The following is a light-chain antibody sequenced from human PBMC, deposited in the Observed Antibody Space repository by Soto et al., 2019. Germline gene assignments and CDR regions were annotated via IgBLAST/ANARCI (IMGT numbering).Light chain of an antibody. CDR1: QSVSSNY. V-gene: IGKV3-20*01. Sequence: EILLTQSPGTLSLSQWERSTLSCRASQSVSSNYLAWYKQRRGQAPRRLIYGVSSRATGVQDRLIGSGSGTEFTLTISRMEPEEFAVSDCQQFDSSRTFGQGTKVDI. CDR3: QQFDSSRT. J-gene: IGKJ1*01. CDR2: GVS.